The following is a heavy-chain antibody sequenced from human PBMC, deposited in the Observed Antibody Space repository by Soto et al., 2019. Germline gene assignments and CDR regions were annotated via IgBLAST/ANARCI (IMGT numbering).Heavy chain of an antibody. D-gene: IGHD5-18*01. CDR3: AKVHTAMALDYYFDY. V-gene: IGHV3-21*04. J-gene: IGHJ4*02. CDR2: ISSSSSYI. CDR1: GFTFSSYS. Sequence: GGSLRLSCAASGFTFSSYSMNWVRQAPGKGLEWVSSISSSSSYIYYADSVKGRFTISRDNAKNTLYLQMNSLRAEDTAVYYCAKVHTAMALDYYFDYWGQGTLVTVSS.